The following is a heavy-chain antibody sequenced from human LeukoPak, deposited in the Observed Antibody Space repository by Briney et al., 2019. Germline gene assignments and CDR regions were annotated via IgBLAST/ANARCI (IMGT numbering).Heavy chain of an antibody. CDR2: ISGSGGST. J-gene: IGHJ4*02. V-gene: IGHV3-23*01. CDR1: GFTFSSYA. Sequence: GGSLRLSCAASGFTFSSYAMSWVRQAPGKGLEWVSAISGSGGSTYYADSVKGRFTISRDNSKNTLYLQMNSLRAEDTAVYYCAKDTVVVVAATGYWDYWGQGTPVTVSS. D-gene: IGHD2-15*01. CDR3: AKDTVVVVAATGYWDY.